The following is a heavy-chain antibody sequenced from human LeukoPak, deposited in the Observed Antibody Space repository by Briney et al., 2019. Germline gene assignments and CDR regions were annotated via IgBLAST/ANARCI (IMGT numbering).Heavy chain of an antibody. J-gene: IGHJ4*02. Sequence: SQTLSLTCTVSGGSISSGGYYWSWIRQHPGKGLEWIGYISYSGSTHYNPSLKSRVTISEDTSKNQFSLNLSSVTAADTAVYYCARRAYSGYELDYWGQGPLVTVSS. V-gene: IGHV4-31*03. D-gene: IGHD5-12*01. CDR1: GGSISSGGYY. CDR2: ISYSGST. CDR3: ARRAYSGYELDY.